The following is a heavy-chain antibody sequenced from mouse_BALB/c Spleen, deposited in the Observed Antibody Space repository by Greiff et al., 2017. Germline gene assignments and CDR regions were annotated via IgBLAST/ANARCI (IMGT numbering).Heavy chain of an antibody. V-gene: IGHV5-12-2*01. Sequence: EVQGVESGGGLVQPGGSLKLSCAASGFTFSSYTMSWVRQTPEKRLEWVAYISNGGGSTYYPDTVKGRFTISRDNAKNTLYLQMSSLKSEDTAMYYCARGGDGYYVAWFAYWGQGTLVTVSA. J-gene: IGHJ3*01. CDR1: GFTFSSYT. CDR2: ISNGGGST. CDR3: ARGGDGYYVAWFAY. D-gene: IGHD2-3*01.